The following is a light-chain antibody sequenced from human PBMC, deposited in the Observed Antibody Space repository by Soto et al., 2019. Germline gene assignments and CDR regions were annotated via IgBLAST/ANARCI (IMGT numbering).Light chain of an antibody. J-gene: IGKJ3*01. V-gene: IGKV3-11*01. CDR3: QQYNNWPFT. CDR2: DAS. CDR1: QSVSGS. Sequence: EIVLTQSPATLSLSPGERATLSCRASQSVSGSLAWYQQNPGQPPRLLIYDASNRAAGIPARFSGGGSGTDFTLTISSLQSEDFAIYYCQQYNNWPFTFGPGTKVDIK.